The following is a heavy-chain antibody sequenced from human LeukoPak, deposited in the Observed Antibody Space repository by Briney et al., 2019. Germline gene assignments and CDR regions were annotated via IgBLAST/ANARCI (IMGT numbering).Heavy chain of an antibody. Sequence: GGSLRLSCAASGFTFSSYSMNWVRQAPGKGLEWVLSISSSSSYIYYADSVKGRFTISRDNAKNSLYLQMNSLRAEDTAVYYCAREEGSYGFTARDYWGQGTLVTVSS. CDR3: AREEGSYGFTARDY. D-gene: IGHD4-17*01. J-gene: IGHJ4*02. CDR2: ISSSSSYI. V-gene: IGHV3-21*01. CDR1: GFTFSSYS.